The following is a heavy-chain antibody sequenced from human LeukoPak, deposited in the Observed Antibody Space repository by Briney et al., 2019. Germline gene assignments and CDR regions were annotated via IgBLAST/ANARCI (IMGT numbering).Heavy chain of an antibody. Sequence: ETLSLTCAVYGGSFSGYYWSWIRQPPGKGLEWIGSIYYSGSTYYNPSLKSRVTISVDTSKNQFSLKLSSVTAADTAVYYCARVPPLWLQRNVAFDYWGQGTLVTVSS. CDR1: GGSFSGYY. CDR2: IYYSGST. V-gene: IGHV4-34*01. D-gene: IGHD5-24*01. J-gene: IGHJ4*02. CDR3: ARVPPLWLQRNVAFDY.